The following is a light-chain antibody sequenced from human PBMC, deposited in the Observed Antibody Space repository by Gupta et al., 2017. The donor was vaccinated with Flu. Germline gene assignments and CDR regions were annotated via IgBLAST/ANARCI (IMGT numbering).Light chain of an antibody. V-gene: IGKV3-20*01. CDR1: QSVSRSY. Sequence: EIVLTQSPGTLSLSPGERATLSCRASQSVSRSYLAWYQQKPGQAPRLLIYGASSRAIGIPDRFSGSRSGTDFTLTISRLEPEDFAVYYCQQYGSSLFTFGPGTKVNIQ. CDR2: GAS. CDR3: QQYGSSLFT. J-gene: IGKJ3*01.